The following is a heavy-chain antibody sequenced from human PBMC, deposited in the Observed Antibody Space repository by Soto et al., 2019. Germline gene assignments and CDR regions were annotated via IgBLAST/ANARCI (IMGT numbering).Heavy chain of an antibody. D-gene: IGHD3-22*01. CDR3: ARTYHYDSGGKTYFYYGMDV. J-gene: IGHJ6*02. Sequence: ASVKVSCKASGYTFTRSGISWVRQAPGQGLEWMGWISTYNGDTNYAQKLQGRVTMTTDTSTSTVYMEVRSLRSEDTAVYYCARTYHYDSGGKTYFYYGMDVWGQGTTVTVSS. V-gene: IGHV1-18*01. CDR2: ISTYNGDT. CDR1: GYTFTRSG.